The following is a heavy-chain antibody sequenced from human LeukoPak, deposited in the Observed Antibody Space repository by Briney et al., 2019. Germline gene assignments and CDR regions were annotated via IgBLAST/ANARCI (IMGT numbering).Heavy chain of an antibody. V-gene: IGHV3-48*04. CDR3: ARDRCDGDCRDWDY. D-gene: IGHD2-21*02. CDR2: ISSSGSTI. J-gene: IGHJ4*02. Sequence: GGSLRLSCAASGFTLSRNSMIWVRQAPGKGLGWLSSISSSGSTIYYADSVKGRFTISRDNAKNSMYLQMVSLRAEDTAVYYCARDRCDGDCRDWDYWGQGTLVTVSS. CDR1: GFTLSRNS.